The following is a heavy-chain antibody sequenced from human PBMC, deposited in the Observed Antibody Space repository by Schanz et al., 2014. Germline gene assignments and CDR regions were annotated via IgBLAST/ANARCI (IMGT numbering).Heavy chain of an antibody. CDR1: GYTFTSYG. Sequence: QVQLMQSGAEVKKPGASVKVSCKASGYTFTSYGISWVRQATGQGLEWMGWMNPKTGNTDHAQKFQGRVSMTWDTSTSTAYLDLSRLRSEDTGVYYCARALKGKVAIFGVIAAQNYYYMDVWGKGTTVTVSS. CDR3: ARALKGKVAIFGVIAAQNYYYMDV. V-gene: IGHV1-8*02. CDR2: MNPKTGNT. D-gene: IGHD3-3*01. J-gene: IGHJ6*03.